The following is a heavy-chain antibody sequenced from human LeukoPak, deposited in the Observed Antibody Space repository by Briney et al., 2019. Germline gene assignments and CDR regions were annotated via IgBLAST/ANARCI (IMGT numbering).Heavy chain of an antibody. CDR3: ARTATDAFDI. J-gene: IGHJ3*02. CDR2: MNGDGSST. Sequence: GGSLRLSCEASGFNFSSYWMHWVRQDPGEGLVWVSLMNGDGSSTSYADSVKGRFTISRDNAKNTLYLQMNRLRAEDTAVYYCARTATDAFDIWGQGTMVTVSS. CDR1: GFNFSSYW. V-gene: IGHV3-74*01. D-gene: IGHD2-21*02.